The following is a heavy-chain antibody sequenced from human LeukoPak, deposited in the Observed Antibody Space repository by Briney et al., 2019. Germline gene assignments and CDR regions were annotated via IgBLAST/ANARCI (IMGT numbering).Heavy chain of an antibody. CDR1: GYSISSGYY. CDR2: IFHSGTT. CDR3: ARRVYPYYFDS. D-gene: IGHD2/OR15-2a*01. Sequence: PSETLSPTCAVSGYSISSGYYWGWIRQPPGKGLEWIGTIFHSGTTYYNPSLKSRVTISVDASKNQFSLKLSSVTAADTAVYYCARRVYPYYFDSWGQGTLVTVSS. V-gene: IGHV4-38-2*01. J-gene: IGHJ4*02.